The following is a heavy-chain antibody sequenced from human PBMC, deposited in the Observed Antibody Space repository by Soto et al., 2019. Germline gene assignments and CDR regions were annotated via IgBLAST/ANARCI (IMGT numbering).Heavy chain of an antibody. Sequence: GASVKVSCKASGYTFTSYGISWVRQAPGQGLEWMGWISAYNGNTNYAQKLQGRVTMTTDTSTSTAYMELRSLRPDDTAVYYCARDPPFWSGYYTDWFDPWGQGTLVTVSS. CDR2: ISAYNGNT. CDR1: GYTFTSYG. J-gene: IGHJ5*02. CDR3: ARDPPFWSGYYTDWFDP. D-gene: IGHD3-3*01. V-gene: IGHV1-18*04.